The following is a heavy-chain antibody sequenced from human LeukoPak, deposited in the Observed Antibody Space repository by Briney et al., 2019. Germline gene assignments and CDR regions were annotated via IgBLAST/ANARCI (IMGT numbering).Heavy chain of an antibody. D-gene: IGHD6-25*01. CDR1: GYTFTGYY. Sequence: ASVKVSCKASGYTFTGYYMHWVRQAPGQGLEWMGWINPNSGGTNYAQKFQGRVTMTRDTSISTAYMELSRLRSDDTAVYHCASDSLPLEQREVLDVWGKGTTVTVSS. J-gene: IGHJ6*04. CDR2: INPNSGGT. V-gene: IGHV1-2*02. CDR3: ASDSLPLEQREVLDV.